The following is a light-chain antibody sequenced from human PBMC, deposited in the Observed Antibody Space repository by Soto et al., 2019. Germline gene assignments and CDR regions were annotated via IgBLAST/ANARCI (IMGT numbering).Light chain of an antibody. CDR1: NNDVGGYNY. V-gene: IGLV2-14*01. J-gene: IGLJ2*01. Sequence: QSVLTQPASVSGSPGQSITISCTGTNNDVGGYNYVSWYQQHPGKAPKLMIYDVTYRPSGVSNRFSGSKSGNTASLTISGLQAEDEADYYCGSYTSSSTVVFGGGTKLTVL. CDR2: DVT. CDR3: GSYTSSSTVV.